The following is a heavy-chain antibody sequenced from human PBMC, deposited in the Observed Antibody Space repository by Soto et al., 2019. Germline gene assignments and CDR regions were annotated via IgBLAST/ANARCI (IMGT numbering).Heavy chain of an antibody. J-gene: IGHJ4*02. D-gene: IGHD3-22*01. CDR1: GFTFSSYG. V-gene: IGHV3-30*18. Sequence: PGGSLRLSCAASGFTFSSYGMHWVRQAPGKGLEWVAVISYDGSNKYYADSVKGRFTISRDNSKNTLYLQMNSLRAEDTAVYYCAKDHYDSSGYSYWGQGT. CDR2: ISYDGSNK. CDR3: AKDHYDSSGYSY.